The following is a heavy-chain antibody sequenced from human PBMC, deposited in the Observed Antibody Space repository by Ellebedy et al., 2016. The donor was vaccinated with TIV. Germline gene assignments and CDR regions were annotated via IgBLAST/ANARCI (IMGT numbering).Heavy chain of an antibody. Sequence: SETLSLXCSISGGSVSRSSHYWSWVRQSPGKGLEWIAFIYYNGNTMYNPSLKSRVAISADPSRNQISLELSSVTAADTAMYYCARSCSPSCWECLEYWGQGVLVTVSS. V-gene: IGHV4-61*01. D-gene: IGHD2-2*01. CDR1: GGSVSRSSHY. CDR2: IYYNGNT. CDR3: ARSCSPSCWECLEY. J-gene: IGHJ4*02.